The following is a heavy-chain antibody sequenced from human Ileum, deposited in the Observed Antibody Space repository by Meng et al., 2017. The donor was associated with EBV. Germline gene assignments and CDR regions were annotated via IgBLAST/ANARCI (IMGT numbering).Heavy chain of an antibody. V-gene: IGHV4-4*02. D-gene: IGHD1-7*01. CDR1: GDSIGGDIC. J-gene: IGHJ4*02. CDR3: GRDQGRELINH. CDR2: VYHRGDT. Sequence: QHAGHGLVMPVWTLSLHCTVSGDSIGGDICGSWVRQPPGKGLEWIGEVYHRGDTNYNPSLKSRVDISVDKSKNQFYLSLFSVTAADTAVYYCGRDQGRELINHWGQGTLVTVSS.